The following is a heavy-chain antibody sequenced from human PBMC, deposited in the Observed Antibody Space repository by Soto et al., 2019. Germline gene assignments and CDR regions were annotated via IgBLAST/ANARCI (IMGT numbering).Heavy chain of an antibody. J-gene: IGHJ2*01. CDR2: IIPIFGTV. CDR1: GGTFSNYP. D-gene: IGHD5-12*01. CDR3: ARGNHRWLQLWYFDL. Sequence: QVQLVQSGAEVTKPGSSVKVSCKASGGTFSNYPISWLRQAPGQGLEWMGGIIPIFGTVNYAQKFQGRVTITADESTSTAYMELSSLRSEDTAVYYCARGNHRWLQLWYFDLWGRGTLVTVYS. V-gene: IGHV1-69*12.